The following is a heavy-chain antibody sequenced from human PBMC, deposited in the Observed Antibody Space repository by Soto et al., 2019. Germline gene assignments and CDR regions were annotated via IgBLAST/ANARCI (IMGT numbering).Heavy chain of an antibody. Sequence: GASVKVSCKASGYTFSNFAISWVRQAPGQGLEWMGWISANHANANYAQKFQGRVTMTADKSTSTAYMELRSLRSEDTAVYYYARENNYFGYWGQGTLGTRSS. CDR2: ISANHANA. CDR3: ARENNYFGY. V-gene: IGHV1-18*01. CDR1: GYTFSNFA. J-gene: IGHJ4*03.